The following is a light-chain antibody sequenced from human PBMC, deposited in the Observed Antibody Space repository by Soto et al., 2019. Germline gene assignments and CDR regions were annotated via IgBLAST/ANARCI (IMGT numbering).Light chain of an antibody. J-gene: IGKJ5*01. Sequence: DIQMTQSPSSVSASVGDRVTITCRASQGIDTWLAWFQQKPGEAPRLLVYDTSSLQSGVPSRFSGSRSGTLFTLTISSLQPDDFATYYCQQYNSYSITFGQGTRLEIK. CDR2: DTS. CDR3: QQYNSYSIT. CDR1: QGIDTW. V-gene: IGKV1D-16*01.